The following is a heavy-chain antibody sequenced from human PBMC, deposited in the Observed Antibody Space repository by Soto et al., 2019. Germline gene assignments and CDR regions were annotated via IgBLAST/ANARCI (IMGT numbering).Heavy chain of an antibody. CDR3: ARQLPGGFFDF. J-gene: IGHJ4*02. CDR1: GYNFNTYW. CDR2: VNPGDSDT. D-gene: IGHD3-16*01. V-gene: IGHV5-51*01. Sequence: GESLKISCKGSGYNFNTYWIGWVRQMPGKGLKWIRIVNPGDSDTRHSPSLQGQITISADKSITTAYLQWGSLKASDTAIYYCARQLPGGFFDFWGQGTLVTVSS.